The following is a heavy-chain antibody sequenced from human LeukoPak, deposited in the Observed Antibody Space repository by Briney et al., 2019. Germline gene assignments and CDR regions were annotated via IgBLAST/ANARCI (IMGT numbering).Heavy chain of an antibody. J-gene: IGHJ6*04. CDR3: ARGYGSGAYYYYGMDV. D-gene: IGHD3-10*01. Sequence: SETLSLTCAVSGGSISSSNWRSRVRQPPGKGLEWIGEIYHSGSTHYNPSLKSRVTISVDKSKNQFSLKLSSVTAADTAVYYCARGYGSGAYYYYGMDVWGKGTTVTVSS. V-gene: IGHV4-4*02. CDR2: IYHSGST. CDR1: GGSISSSNW.